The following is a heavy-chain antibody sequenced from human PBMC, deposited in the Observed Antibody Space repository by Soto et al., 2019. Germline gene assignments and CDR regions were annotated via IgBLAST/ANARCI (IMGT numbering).Heavy chain of an antibody. J-gene: IGHJ4*02. D-gene: IGHD2-15*01. CDR3: ARDIAVGLFDY. V-gene: IGHV1-18*01. Sequence: QVQLVQSGAEVKKPGASVKVSCKASGYTFTSYGISWVRQAPGQGLEWMGWISAYNGNTKYAQKPQGGVTMTTDTTRRTAYRELRSLRSDDTAVYYFARDIAVGLFDYWGQGTLVTVSS. CDR1: GYTFTSYG. CDR2: ISAYNGNT.